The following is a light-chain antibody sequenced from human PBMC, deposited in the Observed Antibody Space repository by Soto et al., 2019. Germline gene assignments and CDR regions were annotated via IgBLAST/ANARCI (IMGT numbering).Light chain of an antibody. CDR2: AAS. V-gene: IGKV1-16*02. CDR3: QQYTRYPLT. Sequence: DIQMTQSPSSLSASVGDRVNITCRASQGINNYLAWFQKKPGKAPKSLIYAASSLQRGVPSKFSGSASGTDFTLAINSLQPEDSATYYCQQYTRYPLTFGPGTKVDI. J-gene: IGKJ3*01. CDR1: QGINNY.